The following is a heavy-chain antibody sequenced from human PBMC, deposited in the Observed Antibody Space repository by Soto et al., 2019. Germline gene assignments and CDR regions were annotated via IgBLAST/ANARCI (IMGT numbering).Heavy chain of an antibody. D-gene: IGHD3-10*01. CDR2: IIPIFGTA. V-gene: IGHV1-69*13. J-gene: IGHJ6*02. Sequence: SVKVSCTASGGTFSIYAISWVRQAPGQGLEWMGGIIPIFGTANYAQKFQGRVTITADESTSTAYMELSSLRSEDTAVYYCAREGYYGSGSYSVWGQGTTVTVSS. CDR3: AREGYYGSGSYSV. CDR1: GGTFSIYA.